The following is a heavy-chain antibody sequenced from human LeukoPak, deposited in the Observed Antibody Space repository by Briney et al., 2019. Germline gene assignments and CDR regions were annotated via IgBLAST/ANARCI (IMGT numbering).Heavy chain of an antibody. CDR3: ASRISVHYYDSRYPDEYNWFDP. Sequence: SETLSLTCTVSGGSISSSSYYWGWIRQPPGKGLEWIGSIYYSGSTYYNPSLKSRVTISVDTSKNQFSLKLSSVTAADTAVYYCASRISVHYYDSRYPDEYNWFDPWGQGTLVTVSS. CDR2: IYYSGST. D-gene: IGHD3-22*01. J-gene: IGHJ5*02. CDR1: GGSISSSSYY. V-gene: IGHV4-39*07.